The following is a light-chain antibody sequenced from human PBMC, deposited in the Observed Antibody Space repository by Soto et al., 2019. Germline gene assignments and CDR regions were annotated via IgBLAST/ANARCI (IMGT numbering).Light chain of an antibody. J-gene: IGKJ2*01. CDR1: QSISSSF. V-gene: IGKV3-20*01. CDR3: QHYGTSPT. Sequence: EIVLTQFPGTLSLSPGERATLSCRASQSISSSFLAWFQQKPGQAPRLLIYGASRRATGIPDRFSGRGSGTDFTLTISRLEPEDFAVYYCQHYGTSPTFDQGAKVEIK. CDR2: GAS.